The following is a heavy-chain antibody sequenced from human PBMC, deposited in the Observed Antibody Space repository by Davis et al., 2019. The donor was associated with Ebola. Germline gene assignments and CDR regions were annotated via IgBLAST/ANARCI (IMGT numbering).Heavy chain of an antibody. CDR1: GYTFTSHY. CDR3: VSSSSGWDLDY. V-gene: IGHV1-2*06. CDR2: INPKTGDT. D-gene: IGHD6-19*01. J-gene: IGHJ4*02. Sequence: AASVKVSCKASGYTFTSHYMHWVRQAPGQGLEWMGRINPKTGDTNYSQKFQGRVTMTRDTSISTAYMEVSRLRSDDTAVYYCVSSSSGWDLDYWGQGSLVTVSS.